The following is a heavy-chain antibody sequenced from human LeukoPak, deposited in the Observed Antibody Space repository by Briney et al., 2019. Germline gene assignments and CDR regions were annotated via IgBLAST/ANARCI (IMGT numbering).Heavy chain of an antibody. D-gene: IGHD3-3*01. V-gene: IGHV3-49*03. CDR3: TRAGGYDFWIDY. J-gene: IGHJ4*02. CDR1: GFTFSSYG. CDR2: LRSTVHGGPA. Sequence: QPGGSLRLSCAASGFTFSSYGMHWFRQAPGQGLEWVGFLRSTVHGGPAEYAASVEGRFIISRDDSKSIAYLQMNSLRTEDTAVYYCTRAGGYDFWIDYWGQGTLVTVPS.